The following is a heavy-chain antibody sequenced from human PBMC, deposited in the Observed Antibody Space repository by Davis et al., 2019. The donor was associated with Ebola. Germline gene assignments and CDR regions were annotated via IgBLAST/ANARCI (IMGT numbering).Heavy chain of an antibody. Sequence: PGGSLRPSCAASGFTFSSYGMHWVRQAPGKGLAWVAVISYDRSKTYYGDSVKGRFTISRDNSKNTLYLQMSSLRDEDTAVYYCAKEKVSGSSYYLDYWGQGTLVTVSS. D-gene: IGHD6-19*01. V-gene: IGHV3-30*18. CDR3: AKEKVSGSSYYLDY. CDR2: ISYDRSKT. CDR1: GFTFSSYG. J-gene: IGHJ4*02.